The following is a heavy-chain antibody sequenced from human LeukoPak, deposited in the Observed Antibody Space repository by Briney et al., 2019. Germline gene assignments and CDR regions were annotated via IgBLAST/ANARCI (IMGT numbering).Heavy chain of an antibody. CDR3: AKDTDGPFDY. V-gene: IGHV3-9*01. CDR1: GFTFDDYA. CDR2: ISWNSGSI. Sequence: SLRLSCAASGFTFDDYAMHWVRQAPGKGLEWVSGISWNSGSIGYADSVKGRFTISRDNAKNSLYLQMNSLRAEDTALYYRAKDTDGPFDYWGQGTLVTVSS. J-gene: IGHJ4*02.